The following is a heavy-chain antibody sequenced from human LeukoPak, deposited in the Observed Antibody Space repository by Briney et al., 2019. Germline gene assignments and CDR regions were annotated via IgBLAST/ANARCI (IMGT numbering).Heavy chain of an antibody. D-gene: IGHD3-10*01. J-gene: IGHJ4*02. CDR1: GYTFTDYY. CDR3: ARGGRTTRVGEYYFDY. CDR2: INPNNGGT. Sequence: GSSVKVSCKPSGYTFTDYYIHWVRQAPGQGLDWMGWINPNNGGTNYAQKFQGRVTMTRDTSISTAYMDLSRLRSDDTAVYYCARGGRTTRVGEYYFDYWGQGTLVTVSS. V-gene: IGHV1-2*02.